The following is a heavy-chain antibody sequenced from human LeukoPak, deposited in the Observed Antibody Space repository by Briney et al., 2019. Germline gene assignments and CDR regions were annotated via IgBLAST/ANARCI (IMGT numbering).Heavy chain of an antibody. D-gene: IGHD3-3*01. CDR1: GYTFTGYY. J-gene: IGHJ3*02. Sequence: ASVKVSCKASGYTFTGYYMHWVRQAPGQGLEWMGWINPNSGGTNYAQKFQGRVTMTRDTSISTAYMELSRLRSDDTAVYYCARDGALEQSGNAFDIWGQGTMVAVSS. V-gene: IGHV1-2*02. CDR3: ARDGALEQSGNAFDI. CDR2: INPNSGGT.